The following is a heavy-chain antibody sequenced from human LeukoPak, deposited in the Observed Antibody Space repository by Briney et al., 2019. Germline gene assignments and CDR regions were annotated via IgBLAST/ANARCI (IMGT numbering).Heavy chain of an antibody. CDR1: GFTFNNYY. Sequence: GGSLRLSCAASGFTFNNYYMSWIRRAPGKGMEWISYISISGYSTYYADSVKGRFTISRDNAKNSLYLQMNNLRPEDTAFYYCARRYDFWSGYYGWFDPWGQGTLVTVSS. J-gene: IGHJ5*02. V-gene: IGHV3-11*04. CDR2: ISISGYST. D-gene: IGHD3-3*01. CDR3: ARRYDFWSGYYGWFDP.